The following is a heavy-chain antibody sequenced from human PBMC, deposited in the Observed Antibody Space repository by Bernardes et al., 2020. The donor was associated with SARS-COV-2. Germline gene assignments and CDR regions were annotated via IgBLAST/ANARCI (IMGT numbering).Heavy chain of an antibody. Sequence: GGSLRLSCVASGFTFATSAMSWVRQAPGEGLEWVSAISGSGSGDTTYYADSVKGRFTMSRDNSKNTLYLQMNSLRAEDTARYYCAKLLTGTTAVVFDYWGQGTLVTVSS. D-gene: IGHD1-20*01. CDR3: AKLLTGTTAVVFDY. J-gene: IGHJ4*02. CDR1: GFTFATSA. V-gene: IGHV3-23*01. CDR2: ISGSGSGDTT.